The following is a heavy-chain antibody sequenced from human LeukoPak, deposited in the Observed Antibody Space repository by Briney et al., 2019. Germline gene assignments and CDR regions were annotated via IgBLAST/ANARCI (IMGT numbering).Heavy chain of an antibody. V-gene: IGHV3-30*02. Sequence: GGSLRLSCAASAFTFSHYGMHWVRQAPGKGLEWVAIIWSDGNNKYYADSVKGRFTISRDNSKNTLYLQMNSLRAEDTAVYYCARDYDCEDAGGFDYWGQGTLVTVSS. CDR1: AFTFSHYG. D-gene: IGHD2-21*02. CDR2: IWSDGNNK. CDR3: ARDYDCEDAGGFDY. J-gene: IGHJ4*02.